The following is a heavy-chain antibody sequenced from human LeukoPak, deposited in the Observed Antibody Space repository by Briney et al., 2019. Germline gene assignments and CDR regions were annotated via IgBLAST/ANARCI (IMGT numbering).Heavy chain of an antibody. CDR2: MYYTGST. J-gene: IGHJ6*03. Sequence: SETLSLTCAVCGGSISSARYYWGWVRQPPGKGLEWIASMYYTGSTHYNPSLESRVTISVDTSKNQLSLKLSPVTAADTAAYYCMRRRYLAYYMDVWGKGTTVTVSS. D-gene: IGHD3-9*01. CDR1: GGSISSARYY. CDR3: MRRRYLAYYMDV. V-gene: IGHV4-39*01.